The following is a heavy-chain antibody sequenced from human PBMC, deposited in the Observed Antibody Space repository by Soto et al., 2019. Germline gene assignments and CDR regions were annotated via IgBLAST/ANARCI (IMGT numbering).Heavy chain of an antibody. Sequence: PETLPLTCTVSGGTLISYYWTWFRQSPGKGLEWIGYVYFSGNTNYNPSLKSRVTISIDTSKNHFSLRLASATAADTCVDYCGSVRPSGYVLSWGQGTLV. V-gene: IGHV4-59*01. D-gene: IGHD6-25*01. J-gene: IGHJ1*01. CDR2: VYFSGNT. CDR3: GSVRPSGYVLS. CDR1: GGTLISYY.